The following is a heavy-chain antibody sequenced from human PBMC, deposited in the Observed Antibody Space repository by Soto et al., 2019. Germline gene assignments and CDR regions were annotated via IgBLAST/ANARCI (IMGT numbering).Heavy chain of an antibody. V-gene: IGHV4-39*01. CDR1: GGCICSKRYC. Sequence: ETLSLTATGCGGCICSKRYCWGWIRQPPGKGLEWIGSIHYSGSTYDNTYLTRRANTPVDTPKNQLSMKLQSVTAADTAVYYCARHVSLGYCTPTSRDLLSWFDAWGQGTQVPVS. J-gene: IGHJ5*02. CDR2: IHYSGST. D-gene: IGHD2-2*01. CDR3: ARHVSLGYCTPTSRDLLSWFDA.